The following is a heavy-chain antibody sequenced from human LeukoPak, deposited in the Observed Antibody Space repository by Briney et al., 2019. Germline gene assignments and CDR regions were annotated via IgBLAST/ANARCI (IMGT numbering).Heavy chain of an antibody. Sequence: GGSLRLSCAASGFTFSSYSMNWVRQAPGKGLEWVSYISSSSSTIYYADSVKGRFTISRDNSKNTLYLQMNSLRAEDTAVYYCAKGPPLPQYFQHWGQGTLVTVSS. J-gene: IGHJ1*01. CDR3: AKGPPLPQYFQH. V-gene: IGHV3-48*01. CDR2: ISSSSSTI. CDR1: GFTFSSYS.